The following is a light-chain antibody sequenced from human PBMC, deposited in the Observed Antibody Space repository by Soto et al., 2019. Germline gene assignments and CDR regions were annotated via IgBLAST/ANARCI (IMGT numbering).Light chain of an antibody. V-gene: IGKV3-15*01. Sequence: EIVMTQSPATLSVSPGERATLSCRASQSVGSNLAWYQQKPGQAPRLLIYGASTRATGIPARFSGSGSGTEFTLTISSLLSEDFAIYFCQQDNNWPPDRTFGQGTKVEIK. CDR2: GAS. CDR1: QSVGSN. CDR3: QQDNNWPPDRT. J-gene: IGKJ1*01.